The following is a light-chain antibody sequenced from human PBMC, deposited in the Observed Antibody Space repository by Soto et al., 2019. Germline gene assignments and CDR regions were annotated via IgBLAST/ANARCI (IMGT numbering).Light chain of an antibody. CDR1: QSVSSS. J-gene: IGKJ1*01. CDR2: RAS. Sequence: EIVMTQSPATLSVTPGERATLSCWASQSVSSSLAWYQQKPGQAPTLLLYRASTRATGIPARFSGSGSGTEFTLTIDSLQSEDFAVYYCQKYDKWPWTFGQGTKVDIK. V-gene: IGKV3-15*01. CDR3: QKYDKWPWT.